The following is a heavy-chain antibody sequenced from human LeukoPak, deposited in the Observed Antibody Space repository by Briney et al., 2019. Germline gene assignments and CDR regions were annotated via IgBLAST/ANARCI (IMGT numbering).Heavy chain of an antibody. Sequence: ASVKVSCKASGYTFTSYGISWVRQAPGQGLEWMGWISAYNGNTNYAQKLQGRVTMTTDTSTSTAYMELRSLRSDDTAVYYCARRDKYYYGSGRYYYYYGMDVWAKGPRSPSP. V-gene: IGHV1-18*01. CDR3: ARRDKYYYGSGRYYYYYGMDV. CDR2: ISAYNGNT. CDR1: GYTFTSYG. J-gene: IGHJ6*02. D-gene: IGHD3-10*01.